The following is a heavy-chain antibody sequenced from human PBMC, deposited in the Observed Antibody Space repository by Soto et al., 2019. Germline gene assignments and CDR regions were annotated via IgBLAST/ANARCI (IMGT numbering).Heavy chain of an antibody. V-gene: IGHV4-61*01. Sequence: SETLSLTCTASGGSVSSGSYYWSWIRQPPGKGLEWIGYIYYSGSTNYNPSLKSRVTISVDTSKNQFSLKLSSVTAADTAVYYCARGLSSSWYGGFDYWGQGTLVTVSS. CDR3: ARGLSSSWYGGFDY. D-gene: IGHD6-13*01. J-gene: IGHJ4*02. CDR2: IYYSGST. CDR1: GGSVSSGSYY.